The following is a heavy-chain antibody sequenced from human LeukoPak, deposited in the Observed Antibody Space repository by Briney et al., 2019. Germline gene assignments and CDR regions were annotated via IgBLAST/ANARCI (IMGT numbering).Heavy chain of an antibody. CDR2: IKRDGSEK. V-gene: IGHV3-7*05. D-gene: IGHD2-2*02. CDR1: GFTFCSYL. Sequence: GGSLRLSCAASGFTFCSYLMSWGRQAPREGLEWVANIKRDGSEKHYVDSVKGRFTLSRDNANNSLFLQMNSLRAEDTAVYYCARIPEADAFDIWGQGTMVTVSS. CDR3: ARIPEADAFDI. J-gene: IGHJ3*02.